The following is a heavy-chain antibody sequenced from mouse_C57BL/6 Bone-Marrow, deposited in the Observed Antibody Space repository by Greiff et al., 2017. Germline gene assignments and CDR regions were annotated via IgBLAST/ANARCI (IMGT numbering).Heavy chain of an antibody. Sequence: VQLQQPGTELVKPGASVKLSCKASGYTFTSYWMHWVKQRPGQGLEWIGNISPSNGGTNYNEKFKSKATLTVDKSSSTAYMQLSSLTSEDSAVYYCARKYYGSSPRWYFDVWGTGTTVTVSS. CDR1: GYTFTSYW. D-gene: IGHD1-1*01. CDR3: ARKYYGSSPRWYFDV. CDR2: ISPSNGGT. J-gene: IGHJ1*03. V-gene: IGHV1-53*01.